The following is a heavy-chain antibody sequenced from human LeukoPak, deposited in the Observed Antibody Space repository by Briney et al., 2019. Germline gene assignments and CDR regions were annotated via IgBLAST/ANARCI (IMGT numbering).Heavy chain of an antibody. CDR3: AKGQGIAAAGPPGAFDI. D-gene: IGHD6-13*01. CDR1: GFTFSSYG. V-gene: IGHV3-30*02. CDR2: IRYDGSNK. J-gene: IGHJ3*02. Sequence: GGSLRLSCAASGFTFSSYGMHWVRQAPGKGLEWVAFIRYDGSNKYYADSVKGRFTISRDNSKNTLYLQMNSLRAEDTAVYYCAKGQGIAAAGPPGAFDIWGQGTMVTVSS.